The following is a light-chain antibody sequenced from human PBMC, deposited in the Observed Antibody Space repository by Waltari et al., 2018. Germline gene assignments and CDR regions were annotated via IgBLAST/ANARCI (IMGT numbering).Light chain of an antibody. Sequence: EIVLTHSPGTLALSPGGSATLSCRASQSVGRALAWYQQKPGQAPRLLIYDASSRATGISDKFSGSGSGTDFSLTISRVEPEDFAVYFCQMYVRLPVTFGQGTKVEVK. J-gene: IGKJ1*01. CDR2: DAS. CDR1: QSVGRA. V-gene: IGKV3-20*01. CDR3: QMYVRLPVT.